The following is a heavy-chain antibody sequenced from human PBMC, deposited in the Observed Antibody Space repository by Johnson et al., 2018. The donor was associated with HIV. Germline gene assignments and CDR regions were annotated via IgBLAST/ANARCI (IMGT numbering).Heavy chain of an antibody. J-gene: IGHJ3*02. Sequence: QVQLVESGGGVVQPGRYLRLSCAASGFTFSVHAMHWVRQAPGKGLEWVAVISSQGSTSYYADSVQGRFSVSRDNSKNTLYLQMNSLGLGDTAVYYCAKDGAVDAFDIWGQGTMVTVSS. D-gene: IGHD1-26*01. CDR3: AKDGAVDAFDI. V-gene: IGHV3-30-3*02. CDR2: ISSQGSTS. CDR1: GFTFSVHA.